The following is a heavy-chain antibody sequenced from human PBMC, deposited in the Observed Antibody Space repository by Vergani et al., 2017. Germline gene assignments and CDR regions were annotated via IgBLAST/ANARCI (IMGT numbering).Heavy chain of an antibody. CDR3: RGEMDV. CDR1: GITFWKFG. V-gene: IGHV3-9*01. J-gene: IGHJ6*04. CDR2: ISWNSGAV. Sequence: EVQVVESGGGLVQPGGSLRLSCEASGITFWKFGMHWVRQGPGKGLEWVSGISWNSGAVDYADSVRGRFSISRDNSKNTLYLQMNSLRTEDTANYYCRGEMDVWGKGTTVTVSS.